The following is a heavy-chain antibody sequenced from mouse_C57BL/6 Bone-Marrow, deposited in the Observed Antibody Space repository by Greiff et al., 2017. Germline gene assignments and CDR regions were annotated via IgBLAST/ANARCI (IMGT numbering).Heavy chain of an antibody. D-gene: IGHD1-1*01. CDR1: GYTFTNYW. CDR3: ARSGNWYFDV. J-gene: IGHJ1*03. CDR2: IYPGGGYT. Sequence: QVQLQQSGAELVRPGTSVKMSCKASGYTFTNYWIGWAKQRPGHGLEWIGDIYPGGGYTNYNEKFKGKATLTADKSSSTAYMQFSSLTSEDSAIYYCARSGNWYFDVGGTGTTVTVSS. V-gene: IGHV1-63*01.